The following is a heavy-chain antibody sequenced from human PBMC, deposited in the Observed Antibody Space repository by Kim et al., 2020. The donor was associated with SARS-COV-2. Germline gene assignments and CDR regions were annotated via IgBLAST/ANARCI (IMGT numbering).Heavy chain of an antibody. CDR1: GYTFTSCA. V-gene: IGHV7-4-1*02. D-gene: IGHD1-1*01. J-gene: IGHJ4*02. CDR2: ITTNTGKP. Sequence: ASVKVSCKASGYTFTSCAMNWVRQAPGQGLEWMGWITTNTGKPTYAQGFTGRFVFSLDTSVNTAYLHITSLKSEDTAVYYFAPSNTWTFEYRGQGTLVTFSS. CDR3: APSNTWTFEY.